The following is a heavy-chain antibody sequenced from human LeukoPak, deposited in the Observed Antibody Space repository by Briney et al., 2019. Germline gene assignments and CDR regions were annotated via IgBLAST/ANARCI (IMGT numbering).Heavy chain of an antibody. CDR1: GGSFSGYY. D-gene: IGHD4-17*01. CDR2: IYYSGST. V-gene: IGHV4-31*11. CDR3: AREPYGDYGDAFDI. Sequence: SETLSLTCAVYGGSFSGYYWSWIRQHPGKGLEWIGYIYYSGSTYYNPSLKSRVTISVDTSKNQFSLKLSSVTAADTAVYYCAREPYGDYGDAFDIWGQGTMVTVSS. J-gene: IGHJ3*02.